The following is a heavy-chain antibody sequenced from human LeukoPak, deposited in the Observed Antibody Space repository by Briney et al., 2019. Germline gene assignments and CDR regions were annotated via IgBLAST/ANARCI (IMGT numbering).Heavy chain of an antibody. CDR1: GGSISGYY. CDR2: VDNSGST. CDR3: ASDMGQYYDSSGYYSWYFDL. Sequence: SETLSLTCTVSGGSISGYYWTWIRQPPGKGLEWIGHVDNSGSTNYNPSLRSRVTISLDTSKNQFSLKVNTVTAADTAVYYCASDMGQYYDSSGYYSWYFDLWGRGTLVTVSS. V-gene: IGHV4-59*01. D-gene: IGHD3-22*01. J-gene: IGHJ2*01.